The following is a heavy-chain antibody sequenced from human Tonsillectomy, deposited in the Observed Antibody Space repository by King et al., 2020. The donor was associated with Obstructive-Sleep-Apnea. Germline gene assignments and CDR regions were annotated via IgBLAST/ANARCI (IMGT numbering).Heavy chain of an antibody. CDR2: ISPYNGNT. CDR3: ARVHNSAWFCDS. Sequence: QLVQSGAGVKKAGASVKVSCKASGYTFSSYGITWVRQAPGQGLEWMGWISPYNGNTDYAQNFQGRVTMTTDTSTSTVYMELGSLRSDDTAVYFCARVHNSAWFCDSWGQGTLVAVSS. V-gene: IGHV1-18*04. D-gene: IGHD6-19*01. J-gene: IGHJ4*02. CDR1: GYTFSSYG.